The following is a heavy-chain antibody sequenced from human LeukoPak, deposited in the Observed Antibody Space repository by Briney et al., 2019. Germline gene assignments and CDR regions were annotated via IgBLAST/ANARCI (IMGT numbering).Heavy chain of an antibody. D-gene: IGHD6-19*01. CDR3: ARVGSGWYRGYFDY. CDR2: IYTSGST. J-gene: IGHJ4*02. Sequence: KPSETLSLTCTVSGGSISSYYWSWIRQPAGKGLEWIGRIYTSGSTNYNPSLKSRVTMSVDTFKNQFSLKLSSVTAADTAVYYCARVGSGWYRGYFDYWGQGTLVTVSS. V-gene: IGHV4-4*07. CDR1: GGSISSYY.